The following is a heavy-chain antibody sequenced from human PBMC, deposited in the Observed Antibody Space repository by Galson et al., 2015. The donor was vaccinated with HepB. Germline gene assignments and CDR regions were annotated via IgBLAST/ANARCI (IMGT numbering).Heavy chain of an antibody. Sequence: SETLSLTCAVSGGSFSGYYWSWIRQPPGKGLEWIAEINHSGSTNYNPSLKSRVTISLDTSKSQFSLKLNSVTAADTAVYYCARDDTYGSSWGQGTLVTVSS. CDR2: INHSGST. V-gene: IGHV4-34*01. D-gene: IGHD5-18*01. CDR1: GGSFSGYY. CDR3: ARDDTYGSS. J-gene: IGHJ5*02.